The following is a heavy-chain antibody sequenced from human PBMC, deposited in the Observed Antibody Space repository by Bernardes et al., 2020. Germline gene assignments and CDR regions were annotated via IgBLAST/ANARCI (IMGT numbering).Heavy chain of an antibody. CDR2: INAGNGNT. J-gene: IGHJ4*02. D-gene: IGHD2-2*02. Sequence: ASVKVSCKASGYTFTSYAMHWVRQAPGQRLEWMGWINAGNGNTKYSQKFQGRVTITRDTSASTAYMELSSLRSEDTAVYYCARDRRYCSSTSCYTMLMDYWGQGTLVTVSS. CDR3: ARDRRYCSSTSCYTMLMDY. CDR1: GYTFTSYA. V-gene: IGHV1-3*01.